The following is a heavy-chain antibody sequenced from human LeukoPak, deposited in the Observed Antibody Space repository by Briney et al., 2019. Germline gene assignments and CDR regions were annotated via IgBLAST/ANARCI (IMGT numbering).Heavy chain of an antibody. CDR2: INHSGST. Sequence: SETLSLTCAVYGGSFSGYYWSWIRQPPGKGLEWIGGINHSGSTNYNPSLKSRVTISVDTSKNQFSLKLSSVTAADTAVYYCARLPYDYVWGSGAYYFDYWGQGTLVTVSS. D-gene: IGHD3-16*01. CDR1: GGSFSGYY. CDR3: ARLPYDYVWGSGAYYFDY. J-gene: IGHJ4*02. V-gene: IGHV4-34*01.